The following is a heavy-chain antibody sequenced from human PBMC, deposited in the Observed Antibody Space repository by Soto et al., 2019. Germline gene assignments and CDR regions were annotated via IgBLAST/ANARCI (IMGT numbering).Heavy chain of an antibody. CDR3: SIARGFSHGSNLTFDY. CDR2: TSYDGSSK. Sequence: QVQLVESGGGLVQPGRSLRLSCADSGFTFISYALHWVRQAPGKGLEWVAVTSYDGSSKYYADSVKGRFTISRDNSRATLYLHMYSLRGEDTAVYYWSIARGFSHGSNLTFDYWGRGTLGTFS. V-gene: IGHV3-30-3*01. J-gene: IGHJ4*02. D-gene: IGHD2-15*01. CDR1: GFTFISYA.